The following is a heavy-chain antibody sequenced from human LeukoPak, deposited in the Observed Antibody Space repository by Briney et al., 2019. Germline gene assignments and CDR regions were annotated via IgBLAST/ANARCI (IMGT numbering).Heavy chain of an antibody. CDR1: GFIFSRYW. Sequence: GGSLRLSCAASGFIFSRYWMHWVRQAPGKGLVWDSRINSDGSSTRYADSVKGRFTISRDNAKNSLYLQMNSLRAEDTAVYYCAREGLNDYGDYVGAFDIWGQGTMVTVSS. V-gene: IGHV3-74*01. J-gene: IGHJ3*02. CDR3: AREGLNDYGDYVGAFDI. CDR2: INSDGSST. D-gene: IGHD4-17*01.